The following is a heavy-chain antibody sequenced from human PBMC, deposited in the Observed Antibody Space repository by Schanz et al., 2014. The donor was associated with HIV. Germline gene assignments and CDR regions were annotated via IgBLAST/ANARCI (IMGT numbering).Heavy chain of an antibody. CDR1: GFSFSSYG. J-gene: IGHJ4*02. CDR2: LWFDGSID. V-gene: IGHV3-33*01. Sequence: QVQLVESGGGVVQPGRSLRLSCAASGFSFSSYGMHWVRQAPGKGLEWAAILWFDGSIDYYVDSVKGRFTISRDNAKNSLFLQMNSLRAEDTAVYYCARERSGEFGFDYWGQGTLVTVSS. CDR3: ARERSGEFGFDY. D-gene: IGHD3-10*01.